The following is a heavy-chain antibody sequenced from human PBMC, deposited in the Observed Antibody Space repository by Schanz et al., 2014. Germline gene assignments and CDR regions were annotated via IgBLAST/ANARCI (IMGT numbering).Heavy chain of an antibody. Sequence: VQLVESGGGLVKPGGSLRLSCEAYGFTLSSYAMHWVRQAPGKGLEWVAVISYDGSNKYYADSVKGRFTISRDNSKNTLYLQMNTLRAEDTAVYYCAKGMGYCSGGTCYDYYYYGLDVWGQGTTVTVSS. CDR3: AKGMGYCSGGTCYDYYYYGLDV. V-gene: IGHV3-30-3*01. CDR2: ISYDGSNK. D-gene: IGHD2-15*01. CDR1: GFTLSSYA. J-gene: IGHJ6*02.